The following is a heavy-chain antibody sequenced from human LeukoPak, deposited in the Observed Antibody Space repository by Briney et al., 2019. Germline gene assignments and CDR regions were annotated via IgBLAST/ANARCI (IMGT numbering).Heavy chain of an antibody. CDR3: ARDWAGGPHDY. CDR2: LNQDGGGK. J-gene: IGHJ4*02. D-gene: IGHD3-10*01. CDR1: GLTFTTYW. V-gene: IGHV3-7*01. Sequence: GGSLRLSCAASGLTFTTYWMTWVRQPPGKGLEWVAHLNQDGGGKYYVESMRGRFTISRENAKNSVDLLMNNVRAEDTAVYYCARDWAGGPHDYWGQGTLVTVSS.